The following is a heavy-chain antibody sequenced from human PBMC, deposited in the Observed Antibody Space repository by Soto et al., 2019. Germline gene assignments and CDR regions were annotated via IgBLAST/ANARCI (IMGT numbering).Heavy chain of an antibody. CDR3: ARGITLPTPLDY. Sequence: ASVKVSCKASGYTFTSYAMHWVRQAPGQRLEWMGWINAGNGNTKYSQKFQGRVTITRDTSASTAYMELSSLRSEDTAVYYCARGITLPTPLDYWGQGTLVAVSS. V-gene: IGHV1-3*01. D-gene: IGHD1-20*01. J-gene: IGHJ4*02. CDR2: INAGNGNT. CDR1: GYTFTSYA.